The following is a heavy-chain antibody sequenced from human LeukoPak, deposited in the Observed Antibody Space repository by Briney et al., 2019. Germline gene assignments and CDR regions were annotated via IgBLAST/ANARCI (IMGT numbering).Heavy chain of an antibody. Sequence: GGSLRLSCAASGFTFSSYAMSWVRQAPGKGLEWVAFIRYDGSHKYYVDSVRGRFTISRDFSKNTLYLQMNGLRAEDTAVYYCARDSHGYISYYFDYWGQGTLVTVSS. V-gene: IGHV3-30*02. CDR2: IRYDGSHK. D-gene: IGHD5-24*01. J-gene: IGHJ4*02. CDR3: ARDSHGYISYYFDY. CDR1: GFTFSSYA.